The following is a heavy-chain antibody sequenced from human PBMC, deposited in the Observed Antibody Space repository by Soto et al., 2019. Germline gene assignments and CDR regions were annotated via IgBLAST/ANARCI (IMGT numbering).Heavy chain of an antibody. CDR2: IRAYNVNT. J-gene: IGHJ6*02. CDR3: ARDRGAYGMDG. V-gene: IGHV1-18*01. Sequence: QVQLVQSGAEVKKPGASVKVSCTASGYTFTSYGISWVRQAPGQGLEWMGWIRAYNVNTNYAQKLQGRVTMTTDTSTSTADMELRSLRSDDTAGYYRARDRGAYGMDGWGQGTTVVVSS. CDR1: GYTFTSYG.